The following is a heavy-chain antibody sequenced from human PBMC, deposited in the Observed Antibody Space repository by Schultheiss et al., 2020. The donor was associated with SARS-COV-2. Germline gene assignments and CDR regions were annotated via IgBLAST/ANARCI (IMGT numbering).Heavy chain of an antibody. D-gene: IGHD3-10*01. CDR2: IYFTGIT. V-gene: IGHV4-59*01. CDR3: ARAARVEQLFSVRGGHLDY. Sequence: SETLSLTCSVSGSSITGFFWTWIRQPPGKGLDPIGNIYFTGITKYNPSLKSRFTFSLDTSKKQFSLRLNSVTAADTAVYYCARAARVEQLFSVRGGHLDYWGRGTLVTVSS. CDR1: GSSITGFF. J-gene: IGHJ4*02.